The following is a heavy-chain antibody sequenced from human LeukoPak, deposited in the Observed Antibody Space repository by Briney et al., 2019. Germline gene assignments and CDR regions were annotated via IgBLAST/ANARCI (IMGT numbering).Heavy chain of an antibody. CDR1: GFTFSSYA. D-gene: IGHD3-3*01. CDR2: ISRSGGNT. Sequence: PGGSLRLSCAASGFTFSSYAMSWVRQAPGKGLEWVSAISRSGGNTYYADSVKGRFTISRDNSKNTLYLQMNSLRAEDTAVYYCAKVGYDLWSGYYVHWGQGTLVTVSS. V-gene: IGHV3-23*01. J-gene: IGHJ4*02. CDR3: AKVGYDLWSGYYVH.